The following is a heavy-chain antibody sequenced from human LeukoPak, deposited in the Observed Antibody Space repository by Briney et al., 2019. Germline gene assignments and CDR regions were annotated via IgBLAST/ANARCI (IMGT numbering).Heavy chain of an antibody. V-gene: IGHV3-23*01. CDR1: GFTFSSYA. CDR2: ISGSGAGT. Sequence: PGGSLRLSCAASGFTFSSYAMNWVRRAPGKGLEWVSAISGSGAGTYYADSVKGRFTISRDNSKNTLYLQMNSLRAEDTAVYYCAKEVSRVTTFYFDYWGQGTLVTVSS. J-gene: IGHJ4*02. CDR3: AKEVSRVTTFYFDY. D-gene: IGHD4-17*01.